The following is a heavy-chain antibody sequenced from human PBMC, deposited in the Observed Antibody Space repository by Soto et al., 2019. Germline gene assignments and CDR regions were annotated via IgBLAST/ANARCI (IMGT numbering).Heavy chain of an antibody. D-gene: IGHD5-12*01. V-gene: IGHV2-70*11. CDR1: GFSLSTSGMC. J-gene: IGHJ4*02. Sequence: SGPTLVNPTQTLTLTCTFSGFSLSTSGMCVSWIRQPPGKALEWLARIDWDDDKYYSTSLKTRLTISKDTSKNQVVLTMTNMDPVDTATYYCARIRSEYSGYDPYYFDYWGQGTLVTVSS. CDR2: IDWDDDK. CDR3: ARIRSEYSGYDPYYFDY.